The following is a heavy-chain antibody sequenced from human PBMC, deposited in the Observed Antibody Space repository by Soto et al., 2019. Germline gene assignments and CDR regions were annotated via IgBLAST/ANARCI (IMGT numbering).Heavy chain of an antibody. CDR3: AKTGCNGGSCFSWFDP. CDR1: GFILSDVA. Sequence: QVQLVESGGGVVQPGVSLRLSCAASGFILSDVAMHWVRQSPGRGLEWVAVILKDGKSKYYADSVRGRFTISSDTSNDTILLQLLSLRLDASAVYYCAKTGCNGGSCFSWFDPWGQGTPVIVST. V-gene: IGHV3-30*04. CDR2: ILKDGKSK. D-gene: IGHD2-15*01. J-gene: IGHJ5*02.